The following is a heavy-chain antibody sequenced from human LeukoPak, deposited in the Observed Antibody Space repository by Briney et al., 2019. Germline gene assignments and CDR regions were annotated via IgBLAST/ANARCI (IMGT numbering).Heavy chain of an antibody. Sequence: PGGSLRLSCAASGFTFSNYWMNWVRQAPGKGLEWVSYISSSGSTIYYADSVKGRFTISRDNAKNSLYLQMNSLRAEDTAVYYCARAGSGRSPDWFDPWGQGTLVTVSS. D-gene: IGHD1-26*01. J-gene: IGHJ5*02. CDR3: ARAGSGRSPDWFDP. V-gene: IGHV3-48*04. CDR2: ISSSGSTI. CDR1: GFTFSNYW.